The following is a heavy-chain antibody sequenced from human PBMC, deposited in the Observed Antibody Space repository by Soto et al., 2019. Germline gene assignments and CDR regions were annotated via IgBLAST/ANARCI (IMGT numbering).Heavy chain of an antibody. CDR3: ARIQDLAYCGGDCSVFDY. Sequence: SETLSLTCTVSGGSVSSGSYYWSWIRQPPGKGLEWIGYIYYSGSTNYNPSLKSRVTISVDTSKNQFSLKLSSVTAADTAVYYCARIQDLAYCGGDCSVFDYWGQGTLVTVSS. V-gene: IGHV4-61*01. J-gene: IGHJ4*02. CDR2: IYYSGST. CDR1: GGSVSSGSYY. D-gene: IGHD2-21*02.